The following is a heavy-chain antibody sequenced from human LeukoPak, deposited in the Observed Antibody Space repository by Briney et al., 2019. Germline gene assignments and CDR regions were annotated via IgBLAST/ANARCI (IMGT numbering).Heavy chain of an antibody. CDR3: ASGPLYCGGDCYIDY. D-gene: IGHD2-21*02. Sequence: GESLKISCQGSGYRFTSYWIGWVRQLPGKGLEWMGIIYPGDSDTRYSPSFQGQVTISADKSISTAYLQWSSLKASDTAMYYCASGPLYCGGDCYIDYWGQGTLVTVSS. J-gene: IGHJ4*02. V-gene: IGHV5-51*01. CDR1: GYRFTSYW. CDR2: IYPGDSDT.